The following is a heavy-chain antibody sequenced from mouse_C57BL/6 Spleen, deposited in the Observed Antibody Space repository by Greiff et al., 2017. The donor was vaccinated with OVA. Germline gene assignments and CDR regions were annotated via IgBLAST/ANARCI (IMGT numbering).Heavy chain of an antibody. Sequence: QVQLQQSGAELVRPGASVTLSCKASGYTFTDYEMHWVKQTPVHGLEWIGAIDPETGGTAYNQKFKGKAILTADKSSSTAYMELRSLTSEDSAVYYCTRGGFHYYGSSYWYFDVWGTGTTVTVSS. D-gene: IGHD1-1*01. V-gene: IGHV1-15*01. CDR2: IDPETGGT. J-gene: IGHJ1*03. CDR1: GYTFTDYE. CDR3: TRGGFHYYGSSYWYFDV.